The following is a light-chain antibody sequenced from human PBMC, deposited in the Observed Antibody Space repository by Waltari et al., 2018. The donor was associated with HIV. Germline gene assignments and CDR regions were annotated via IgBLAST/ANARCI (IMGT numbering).Light chain of an antibody. CDR3: MQALQIPRT. CDR1: QSLLFSDGFHY. V-gene: IGKV2-28*01. Sequence: DIVMTQSPLSLPVTPGKPASISCRSNQSLLFSDGFHYLDWYLQKPGQSPQLLIYLGSNRASGVPDRFSGGGSGTDFTLKICRVEAEDLGGVFYCMQALQIPRTFGQGTKLELK. CDR2: LGS. J-gene: IGKJ2*02.